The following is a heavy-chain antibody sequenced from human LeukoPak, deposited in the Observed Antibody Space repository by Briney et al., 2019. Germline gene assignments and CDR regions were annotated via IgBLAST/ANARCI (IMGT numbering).Heavy chain of an antibody. V-gene: IGHV4-59*01. CDR1: GASIGSYF. Sequence: SETLSLTCTVSGASIGSYFWGWIRQPPGKGLEWIGYIYCGGGTKYNPSFESRITISVATSKNRISLNLTSVTASDTAIYYCARERGDYGSDNWFDSWGQGNLVTVSS. D-gene: IGHD4-17*01. J-gene: IGHJ5*01. CDR2: IYCGGGT. CDR3: ARERGDYGSDNWFDS.